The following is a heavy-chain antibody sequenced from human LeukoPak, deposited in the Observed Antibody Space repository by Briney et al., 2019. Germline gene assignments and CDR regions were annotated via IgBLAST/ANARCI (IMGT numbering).Heavy chain of an antibody. V-gene: IGHV3-48*02. CDR3: ARRGYFDY. CDR2: ISTSSSTI. CDR1: GFTFSSYS. J-gene: IGHJ4*02. D-gene: IGHD5-12*01. Sequence: GGSLRLSCAASGFTFSSYSMSWVRQAPGKGLEWISYISTSSSTIYYADSVKGRLTISRDNGKNSLYLQMNSLRDEDTAVYYCARRGYFDYWGQGTLVTVSS.